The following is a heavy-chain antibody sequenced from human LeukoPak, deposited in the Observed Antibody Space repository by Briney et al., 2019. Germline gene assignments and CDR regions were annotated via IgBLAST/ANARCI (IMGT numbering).Heavy chain of an antibody. V-gene: IGHV3-30*18. CDR2: ISNDGSDK. Sequence: PGGSLRLSCAASGFTFSSYGMYWVRQAPGKGLEWVVVISNDGSDKYYADSVKGRFTISRDNSKNTLYLQMNSLRAEETAVYYCAKGYSTGWYGGVDYCGQGTLVTVSS. CDR3: AKGYSTGWYGGVDY. D-gene: IGHD6-19*01. CDR1: GFTFSSYG. J-gene: IGHJ4*02.